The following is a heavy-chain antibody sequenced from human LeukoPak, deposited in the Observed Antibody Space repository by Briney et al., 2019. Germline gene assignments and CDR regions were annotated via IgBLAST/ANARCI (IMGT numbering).Heavy chain of an antibody. CDR2: IYYSGST. V-gene: IGHV4-59*01. J-gene: IGHJ4*02. CDR3: ARAYYDFWSGYEYYFDY. Sequence: PSETLSLTCAVYGGSFSGYYWRWIRQPPGKGLEWIGYIYYSGSTNYNPSLKSRVTISVDTSKNQFSLKLSSVTAADTAVYYCARAYYDFWSGYEYYFDYWGQGTLVTVSS. CDR1: GGSFSGYY. D-gene: IGHD3-3*01.